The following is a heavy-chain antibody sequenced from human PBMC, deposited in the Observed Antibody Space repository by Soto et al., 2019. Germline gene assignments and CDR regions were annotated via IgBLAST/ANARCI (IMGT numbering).Heavy chain of an antibody. CDR3: ARGGLALMDV. CDR2: INAGNGNT. CDR1: GYTFTSYA. J-gene: IGHJ6*02. D-gene: IGHD3-16*01. Sequence: QVQLVQSGAAVKKPGASVKVSCKASGYTFTSYAMHWVRQAPGQRIEWMGWINAGNGNTTYSQKFQGRVNITRDTSASTAYMELSSLRSEDTGVYYCARGGLALMDVWGQGTTVTVSS. V-gene: IGHV1-3*01.